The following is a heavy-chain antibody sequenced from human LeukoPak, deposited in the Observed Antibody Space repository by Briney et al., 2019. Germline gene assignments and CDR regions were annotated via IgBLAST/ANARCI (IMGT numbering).Heavy chain of an antibody. D-gene: IGHD6-6*01. V-gene: IGHV4-30-2*01. CDR1: GFTFDDYA. Sequence: LRLSCAASGFTFDDYAMHWIRQPPGKGLEWIGYIYHSGSTYYNPSLKSRVTISVDRSKNQFSLKLSSVTAADTAVYYCARGLVRFDPWGQGTLATVSS. CDR2: IYHSGST. CDR3: ARGLVRFDP. J-gene: IGHJ5*02.